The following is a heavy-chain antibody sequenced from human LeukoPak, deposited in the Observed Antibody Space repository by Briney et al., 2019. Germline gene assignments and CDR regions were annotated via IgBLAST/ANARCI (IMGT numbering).Heavy chain of an antibody. D-gene: IGHD2-15*01. J-gene: IGHJ4*02. V-gene: IGHV3-48*03. CDR2: ISSSGSAI. CDR3: ASQDRETYFNC. Sequence: GGSLRLSCAASGFTFSSYEMNWVRQAPGQGLEWVSYISSSGSAIYYADSVKGRFTISRDNSKNTLYLQMNSLRAEDTAVYYCASQDRETYFNCWGQGTLVTVSS. CDR1: GFTFSSYE.